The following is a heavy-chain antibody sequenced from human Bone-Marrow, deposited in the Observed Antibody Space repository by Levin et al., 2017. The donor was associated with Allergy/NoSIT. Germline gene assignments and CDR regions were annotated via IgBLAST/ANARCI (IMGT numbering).Heavy chain of an antibody. Sequence: GESLKISCAASGFRLSDYYMSWIRQAPGKGLEWVSQISSTGRTRYYGDSVKGRFTISRDSAENSLHLEMNNLRGEDTAIYYCVRGGRQLATPYNGMDVWGQGTTVTVSS. CDR3: VRGGRQLATPYNGMDV. V-gene: IGHV3-11*01. D-gene: IGHD6-6*01. CDR1: GFRLSDYY. J-gene: IGHJ6*02. CDR2: ISSTGRTR.